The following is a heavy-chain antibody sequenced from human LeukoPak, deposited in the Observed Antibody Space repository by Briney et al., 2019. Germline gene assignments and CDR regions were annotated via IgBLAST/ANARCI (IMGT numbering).Heavy chain of an antibody. V-gene: IGHV3-11*01. CDR2: ISSSGSTI. Sequence: GGSLRLSCAASGFTFSDYYMSWIRQAPGKGLEWVSYISSSGSTIYYADSVKGRFTISRDNANNSLYLQMNSLRAEATAVYYCARDSDPAVAGMGYWGQGTLVTVSS. D-gene: IGHD6-19*01. CDR1: GFTFSDYY. CDR3: ARDSDPAVAGMGY. J-gene: IGHJ4*02.